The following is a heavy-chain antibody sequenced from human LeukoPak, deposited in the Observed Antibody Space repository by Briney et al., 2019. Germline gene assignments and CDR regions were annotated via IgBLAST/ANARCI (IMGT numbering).Heavy chain of an antibody. Sequence: GASVKVSCKASVGTFSNYAISWVRQAPGQGLEWMGRIIPIFGTANYAQKFQGRVTITADKSTSTAYMELSSLRSEDTAVYYCARADTLRSFDYWGQGTLVTVSS. D-gene: IGHD4-17*01. V-gene: IGHV1-69*06. CDR3: ARADTLRSFDY. CDR1: VGTFSNYA. CDR2: IIPIFGTA. J-gene: IGHJ4*02.